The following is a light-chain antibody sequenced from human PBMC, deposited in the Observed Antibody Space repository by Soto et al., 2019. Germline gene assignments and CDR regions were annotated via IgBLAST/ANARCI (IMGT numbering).Light chain of an antibody. CDR3: YSYTTSSTYV. J-gene: IGLJ1*01. V-gene: IGLV2-14*01. CDR2: DVS. Sequence: QSVVTQPASVSGSPGRSITISCSGTSSDVGGYNYVSWYQQHPGKAPQVMIYDVSNRPSGVSNRFSGSKSGNTASLTISGLQAEDEAEYYCYSYTTSSTYVFGTGTKLTVL. CDR1: SSDVGGYNY.